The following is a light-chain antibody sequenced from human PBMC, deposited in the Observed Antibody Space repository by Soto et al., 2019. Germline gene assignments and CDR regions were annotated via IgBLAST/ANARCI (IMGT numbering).Light chain of an antibody. CDR2: GAS. CDR3: RLYGSPPWK. Sequence: SQSVSSRHLGWYQQKPGQAPRLLIHGASSRATGIPDRFSGSRCGTDFTLTSSILEPEELLVYYSRLYGSPPWKCAEGTKVDIK. J-gene: IGKJ1*01. V-gene: IGKV3-20*01. CDR1: QSVSSRH.